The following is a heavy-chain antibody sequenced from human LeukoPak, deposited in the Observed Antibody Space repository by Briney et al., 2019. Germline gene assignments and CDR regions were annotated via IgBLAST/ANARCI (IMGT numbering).Heavy chain of an antibody. J-gene: IGHJ4*02. CDR1: GYSIISSYY. Sequence: PSETLSLTCTVPGYSIISSYYWAWIRQPPGKGLEWIGSIHHSGGTFYNSSLKSRVTISVDTSKKQFSLRLTSVTAADTAVYYCARGDNGSGSYHFDYWGQGTLVTVSS. CDR3: ARGDNGSGSYHFDY. V-gene: IGHV4-38-2*02. CDR2: IHHSGGT. D-gene: IGHD1-26*01.